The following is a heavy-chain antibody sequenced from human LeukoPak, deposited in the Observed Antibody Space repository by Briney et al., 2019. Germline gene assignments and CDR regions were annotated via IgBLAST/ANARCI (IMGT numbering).Heavy chain of an antibody. D-gene: IGHD6-13*01. J-gene: IGHJ4*02. CDR1: GGSISSYY. V-gene: IGHV4-59*01. CDR2: IYYSGST. Sequence: SETLSLTCTVSGGSISSYYWSWIRQTPGKGLEWIGYIYYSGSTNYNTSLKGRVTISVDTSKHQFSLKLSSVTAADSAVYYWARVRESSWYDYWGQGTLVTVSS. CDR3: ARVRESSWYDY.